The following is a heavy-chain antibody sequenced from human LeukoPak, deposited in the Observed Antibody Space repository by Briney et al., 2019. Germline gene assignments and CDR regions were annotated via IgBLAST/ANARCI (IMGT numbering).Heavy chain of an antibody. CDR3: ARESTRITIFGVVIPDAFDI. D-gene: IGHD3-3*01. CDR2: IYYSGST. J-gene: IGHJ3*02. CDR1: VGPFSSYS. Sequence: SETLSLTCTVSVGPFSSYSWTWIRQPPGKGLEGIGYIYYSGSTNYNPSLKSRVTISVDTSKNQFSLKLSSVTAADTAVYYCARESTRITIFGVVIPDAFDIWGQGTMVTVSS. V-gene: IGHV4-59*01.